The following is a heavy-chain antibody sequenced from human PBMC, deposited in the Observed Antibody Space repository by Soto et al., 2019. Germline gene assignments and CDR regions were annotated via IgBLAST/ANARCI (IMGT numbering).Heavy chain of an antibody. D-gene: IGHD1-26*01. CDR3: ARELNTDPTDSYSFAY. V-gene: IGHV1-18*01. CDR1: GYTFTAYG. J-gene: IGHJ4*02. Sequence: ASVKVSCKTSGYTFTAYGLAWLRQAPGQRPEWLGWVGTANANTNYAEKFQGRVTMASDRSTTTTYMELRSLRSDDTAVYYCARELNTDPTDSYSFAYWGQGTLVTLSS. CDR2: VGTANANT.